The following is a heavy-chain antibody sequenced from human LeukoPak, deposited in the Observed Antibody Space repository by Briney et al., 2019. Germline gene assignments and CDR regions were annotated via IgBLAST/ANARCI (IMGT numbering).Heavy chain of an antibody. CDR3: AKVSGSGWHFDH. J-gene: IGHJ4*02. Sequence: GGSLRLSCAASGFTFSNYEMNWVRQAPGKGLEWVSLISSSGSLIYYADSVKGRFTISRDSAKNSLYLQMDSLRVEDTAVYYCAKVSGSGWHFDHWGQGTLVTVSS. CDR1: GFTFSNYE. D-gene: IGHD6-19*01. V-gene: IGHV3-48*03. CDR2: ISSSGSLI.